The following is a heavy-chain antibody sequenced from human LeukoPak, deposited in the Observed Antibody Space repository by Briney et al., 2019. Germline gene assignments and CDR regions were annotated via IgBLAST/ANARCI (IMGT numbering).Heavy chain of an antibody. J-gene: IGHJ5*02. CDR3: ARDGCSSSSCSAGGNWFDP. V-gene: IGHV1-69*13. CDR1: GGTFSSYA. CDR2: IIPIFGTA. Sequence: ASVKVSCKASGGTFSSYAISWVRQAPGQGLEWMGGIIPIFGTANYAQKFQGRVTITADESTSTAYMELSSLRSEDTAVYFCARDGCSSSSCSAGGNWFDPWGQGTLVTVSS. D-gene: IGHD2-2*01.